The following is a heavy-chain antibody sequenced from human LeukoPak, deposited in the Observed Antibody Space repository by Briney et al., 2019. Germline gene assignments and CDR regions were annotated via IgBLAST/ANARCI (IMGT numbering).Heavy chain of an antibody. CDR3: ARVDWTVTTDAFDI. CDR2: INPNSGGT. Sequence: GASVKVSCKASGYTFTGYYMHWVRQAPGQGLEWMGRINPNSGGTNYAQKFQGGVTMTRDTSISTAYMELSRLRSDDTAVYYCARVDWTVTTDAFDIWGQGTMVTVSS. D-gene: IGHD4-17*01. CDR1: GYTFTGYY. V-gene: IGHV1-2*06. J-gene: IGHJ3*02.